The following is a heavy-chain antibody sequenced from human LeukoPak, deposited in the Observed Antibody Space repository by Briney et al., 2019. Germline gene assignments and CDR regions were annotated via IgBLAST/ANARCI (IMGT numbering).Heavy chain of an antibody. CDR2: ISSSSSNI. CDR1: GFDFSTYS. CDR3: ARVGRSGWTVDY. J-gene: IGHJ4*02. Sequence: GGSLRLSCAASGFDFSTYSIDWVRQAPGKGLEWVSYISSSSSNIYHADSLKGRSTISRDNAKNSLHLQMNSLRAEDTAVYYCARVGRSGWTVDYWGQGTLITVSS. D-gene: IGHD6-19*01. V-gene: IGHV3-48*04.